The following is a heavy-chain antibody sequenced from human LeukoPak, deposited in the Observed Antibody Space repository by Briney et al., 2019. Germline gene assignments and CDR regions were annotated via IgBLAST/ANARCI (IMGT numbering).Heavy chain of an antibody. D-gene: IGHD1-1*01. Sequence: ASVKVPCKASGYTFTRYAVHWVRQAPGQRLEWMGWINAGNGNTKYSQKFQGRVTITRDTSASTARMELSSLRSEDTAVYYCASADNTPRYYFYGMDVWGQGTTVTVSS. V-gene: IGHV1-3*01. CDR3: ASADNTPRYYFYGMDV. CDR1: GYTFTRYA. CDR2: INAGNGNT. J-gene: IGHJ6*02.